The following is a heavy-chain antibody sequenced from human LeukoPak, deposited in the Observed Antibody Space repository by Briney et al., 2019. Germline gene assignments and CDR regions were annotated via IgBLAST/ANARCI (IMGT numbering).Heavy chain of an antibody. J-gene: IGHJ4*02. V-gene: IGHV1-69*05. D-gene: IGHD4-17*01. CDR3: ARPADYGDYWFDY. CDR1: GGTFSSYA. CDR2: IIPIFGTA. Sequence: SVKVSCKASGGTFSSYAISLVRQAPGQGLEWMGRIIPIFGTANYAQKFQGRVTITTDESTSTAHMELSSLRSEDTAVYYCARPADYGDYWFDYWGQGTLVTVSS.